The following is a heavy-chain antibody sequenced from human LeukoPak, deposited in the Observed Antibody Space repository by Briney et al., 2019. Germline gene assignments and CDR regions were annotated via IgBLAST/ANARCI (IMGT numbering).Heavy chain of an antibody. CDR2: IYYSGST. Sequence: SETLSLTCTVSGGSISSYYWSWLRQPPGKGLEWIGYIYYSGSTNYNPSLKSRVTISVDTSKKQFSLKLNSVTAADTAVYYCARDLRVVVTAIFDFWGQGTLVTVSS. D-gene: IGHD2-21*02. CDR3: ARDLRVVVTAIFDF. J-gene: IGHJ4*02. CDR1: GGSISSYY. V-gene: IGHV4-59*12.